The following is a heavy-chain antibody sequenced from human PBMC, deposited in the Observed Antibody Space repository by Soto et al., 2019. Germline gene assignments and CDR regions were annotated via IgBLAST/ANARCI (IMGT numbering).Heavy chain of an antibody. CDR3: TTGLSNGYYNFDY. J-gene: IGHJ4*02. CDR2: FKRKADDGKK. V-gene: IGHV3-15*01. D-gene: IGHD3-22*01. CDR1: GFTFSDTY. Sequence: EVQLVESGGGLVKPGGSLRLSCATSGFTFSDTYLSWVRQAPGKGLEGVGRFKRKADDGKKDYAAPVKDRLTISRDXXKNTLYLQMNSLETEDTAVYYCTTGLSNGYYNFDYWGQGTLVTVSS.